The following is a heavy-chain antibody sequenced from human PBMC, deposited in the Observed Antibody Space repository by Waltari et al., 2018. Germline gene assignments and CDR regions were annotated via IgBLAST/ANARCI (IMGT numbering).Heavy chain of an antibody. D-gene: IGHD6-13*01. J-gene: IGHJ4*02. CDR3: ARDGQGLSSSWYRV. Sequence: QVQLVQSGAEVKKPGSSVKVSCKASGYTFTSYAMNWVRQAPGQGLEWMGWINTNTGNPTYAQGFTGRFVFSLDTSASTAYLQISSLKAEDTAVYYCARDGQGLSSSWYRVWGQGTLVTVSS. V-gene: IGHV7-4-1*02. CDR1: GYTFTSYA. CDR2: INTNTGNP.